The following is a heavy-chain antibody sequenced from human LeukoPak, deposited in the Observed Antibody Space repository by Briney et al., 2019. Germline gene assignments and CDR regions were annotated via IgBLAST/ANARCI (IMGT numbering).Heavy chain of an antibody. J-gene: IGHJ6*03. D-gene: IGHD1-26*01. CDR2: INPNSGGT. CDR3: ARIGWELLGHYYYYYMDV. CDR1: GYTFTGYY. Sequence: ASVKVSCKASGYTFTGYYMNWVRQSPGQGLEWMGWINPNSGGTNYAQKFQGRVTMTRDTSISTAYMELRSLRSDDTAVYYCARIGWELLGHYYYYYMDVWGKGTTVTVSS. V-gene: IGHV1-2*02.